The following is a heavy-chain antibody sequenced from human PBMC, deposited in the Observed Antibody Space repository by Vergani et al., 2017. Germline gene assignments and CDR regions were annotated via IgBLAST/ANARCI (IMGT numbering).Heavy chain of an antibody. CDR1: GYSFTSYW. CDR2: IYPGDSDT. D-gene: IGHD6-6*01. Sequence: EVQLVQSGAEVKKPGESLKISCKGSGYSFTSYWIGWVRQMPGKGLEWMGIIYPGDSDTRYSPSFQGQVTISADKSISTAYLQWSSLKASDTAMYYCGRMLEYGTPSPHYSYYYSMASWGKGTKVT. J-gene: IGHJ6*03. CDR3: GRMLEYGTPSPHYSYYYSMAS. V-gene: IGHV5-51*03.